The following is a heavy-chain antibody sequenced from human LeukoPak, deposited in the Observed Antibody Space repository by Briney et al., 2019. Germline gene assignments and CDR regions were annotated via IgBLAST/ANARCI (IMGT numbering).Heavy chain of an antibody. D-gene: IGHD4-11*01. CDR2: ISYSGST. CDR3: ARTTTTFDD. Sequence: SETLSLTCTVSGGSIGSYYWSWIRQPPGKGLEWIGYISYSGSTNYSPSLKGRVTISVDTSKNHFSLNLTSVTAADTAVYYCARTTTTFDDWGQGTLVTVSS. J-gene: IGHJ4*02. CDR1: GGSIGSYY. V-gene: IGHV4-59*01.